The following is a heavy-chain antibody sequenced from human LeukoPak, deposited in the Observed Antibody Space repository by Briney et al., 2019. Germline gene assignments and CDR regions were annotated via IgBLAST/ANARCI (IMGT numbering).Heavy chain of an antibody. CDR1: GFTFTSYS. Sequence: GGSLRLSCAASGFTFTSYSMNWVRQAPGKGLEWVSTISGGGGSAYYADSVKGRFTISRDNSKNTLYLQVNSLRAEDTAVYYCAKGGKWDVTPFDYWGQGTLVTVSS. J-gene: IGHJ4*02. D-gene: IGHD1-26*01. CDR2: ISGGGGSA. CDR3: AKGGKWDVTPFDY. V-gene: IGHV3-23*01.